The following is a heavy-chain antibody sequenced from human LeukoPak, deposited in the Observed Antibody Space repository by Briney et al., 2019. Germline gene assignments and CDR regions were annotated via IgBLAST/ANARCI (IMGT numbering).Heavy chain of an antibody. V-gene: IGHV3-30*02. CDR2: IRYDGSNK. D-gene: IGHD3-22*01. Sequence: GGSLRLSCAASGFTFSSYGMHWVRQAPGKGPEWVAFIRYDGSNKYYVDSVKGRFTISRDNSKNTLYLQMNSLRAADTAVYYCAKGPGAGYYDSSGYGPLDYWGQGTLVTVSS. CDR1: GFTFSSYG. J-gene: IGHJ4*02. CDR3: AKGPGAGYYDSSGYGPLDY.